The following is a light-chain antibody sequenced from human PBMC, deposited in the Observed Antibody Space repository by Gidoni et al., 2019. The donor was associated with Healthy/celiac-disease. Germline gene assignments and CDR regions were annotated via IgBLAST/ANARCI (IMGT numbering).Light chain of an antibody. CDR3: SSYTSSSSVV. Sequence: SVSGSPGQSITISCTGTSSDVGGYNYVSWYQQHQGKAPKLMIHEVSNRPSGVSNRFPGSKSGNTASLTISGLQAEDEADYYCSSYTSSSSVVFGGGTKLTVL. J-gene: IGLJ2*01. CDR1: SSDVGGYNY. V-gene: IGLV2-14*01. CDR2: EVS.